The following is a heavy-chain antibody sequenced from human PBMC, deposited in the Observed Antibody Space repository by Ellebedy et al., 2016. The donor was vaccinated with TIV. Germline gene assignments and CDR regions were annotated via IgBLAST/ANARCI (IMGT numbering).Heavy chain of an antibody. CDR2: ISSTSTYI. V-gene: IGHV3-21*06. CDR1: GFRFGDCT. CDR3: ARDRAFGEFDY. Sequence: GESLKISCAASGFRFGDCTMNWVRQVPGKGLEWISSISSTSTYIDYSDSVKGRITISRDNAKNSLFLEMDSLRAEDTAVYYCARDRAFGEFDYWGQGTLVTVSS. D-gene: IGHD3-10*01. J-gene: IGHJ4*02.